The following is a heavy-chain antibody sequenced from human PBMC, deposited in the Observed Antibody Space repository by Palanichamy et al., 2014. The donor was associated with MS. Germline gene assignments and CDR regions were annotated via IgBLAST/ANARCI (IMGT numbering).Heavy chain of an antibody. CDR2: IKPNSGDT. CDR1: GYTFNGYY. V-gene: IGHV1-2*02. J-gene: IGHJ6*02. Sequence: QEQLAQSGAEVKKPGASVKVSCKASGYTFNGYYIHWVRQAPGQGLEWMGWIKPNSGDTNYAQKFLDRVTMTRDTSISTAYMELSRLRSDDTAVYYCVKRGSKGFDVWGQGTTVSVSS. D-gene: IGHD5-12*01. CDR3: VKRGSKGFDV.